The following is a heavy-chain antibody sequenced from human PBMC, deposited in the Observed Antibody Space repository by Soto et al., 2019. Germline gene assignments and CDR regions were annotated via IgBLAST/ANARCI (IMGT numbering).Heavy chain of an antibody. J-gene: IGHJ4*02. Sequence: SETLSLTCTVAGDSISSYYWSWIRQPPGKGLEWIGYIYYSGSTNYNPSLKSRVTISVDTSKNQFSLKLSSVTAADTAVYYCARRYGDCFDYWGQGTLVTVPQ. V-gene: IGHV4-59*08. D-gene: IGHD4-17*01. CDR3: ARRYGDCFDY. CDR1: GDSISSYY. CDR2: IYYSGST.